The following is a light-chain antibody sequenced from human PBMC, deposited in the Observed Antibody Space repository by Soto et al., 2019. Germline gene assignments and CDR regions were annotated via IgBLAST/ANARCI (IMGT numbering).Light chain of an antibody. Sequence: DLQMTQSPSSVSASVGDRIIITCRASQYISTWLAWYQQKPGEAPKLLIFAASRLHGGVPSRFSGSGSGTDFTLTINNLQPEDFATYYCQQADSFPLTFGGGTKV. CDR1: QYISTW. CDR3: QQADSFPLT. J-gene: IGKJ4*01. CDR2: AAS. V-gene: IGKV1D-12*01.